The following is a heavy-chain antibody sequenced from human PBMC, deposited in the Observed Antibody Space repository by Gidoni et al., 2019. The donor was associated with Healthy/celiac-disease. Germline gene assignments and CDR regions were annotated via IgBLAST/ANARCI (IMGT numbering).Heavy chain of an antibody. D-gene: IGHD2-2*01. CDR2: IYYSGST. J-gene: IGHJ4*02. V-gene: IGHV4-39*01. CDR3: ARLGCSSTSCLDY. CDR1: GGSISSSSYY. Sequence: QLQLQESGPGLVKPSETLSLTCTVSGGSISSSSYYWGWIRQPPGKGLEWIGSIYYSGSTYYNPSLKSRVTISVDTSKNQFSLKLSSVTAADTAVYYCARLGCSSTSCLDYWGQGTLVTVSS.